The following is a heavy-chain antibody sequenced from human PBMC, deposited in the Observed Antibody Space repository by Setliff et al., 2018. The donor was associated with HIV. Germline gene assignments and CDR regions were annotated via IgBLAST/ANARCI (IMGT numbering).Heavy chain of an antibody. J-gene: IGHJ4*02. CDR1: GGTFSSYA. CDR3: ARTLTYYFDGSFSSGPADY. V-gene: IGHV1-69*05. CDR2: IIPIFGTA. D-gene: IGHD3-22*01. Sequence: GASVKVSCKASGGTFSSYAISWVRQAPGQGLEWMGGIIPIFGTANYAQKFQGRVTISRDTSASTAYVELYSLTSEDTAVYYCARTLTYYFDGSFSSGPADYWGLGTLVTVSS.